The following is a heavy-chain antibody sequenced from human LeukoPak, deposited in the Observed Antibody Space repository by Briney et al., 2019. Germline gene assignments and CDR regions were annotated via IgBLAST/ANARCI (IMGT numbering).Heavy chain of an antibody. CDR1: GGSFSGYY. D-gene: IGHD2-15*01. CDR3: ARGGRYCSGGSCYFIDY. V-gene: IGHV4-34*01. Sequence: SETLSLTCAVYGGSFSGYYWSWCRQPPGKGLEGIGEINHSGSTNYNPSLKSRVTISVDTSKNQFSLKLSSVTAADTAVYYCARGGRYCSGGSCYFIDYWGQGTLVTVSS. CDR2: INHSGST. J-gene: IGHJ4*02.